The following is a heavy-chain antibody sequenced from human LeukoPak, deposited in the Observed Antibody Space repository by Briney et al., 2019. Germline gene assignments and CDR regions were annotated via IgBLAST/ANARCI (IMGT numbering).Heavy chain of an antibody. CDR3: ARLIHYDFWSGYSPTFDAFDI. Sequence: PSETLSLTCTVSGGSIGSGGYYWSWIRQHPGKGLEWIGYIYYSGSTYYNPSLKSRVTISVDTSKNQFSLKLSSVTAADTAVYYCARLIHYDFWSGYSPTFDAFDIWGQGTMVTVSS. CDR1: GGSIGSGGYY. V-gene: IGHV4-31*03. J-gene: IGHJ3*02. D-gene: IGHD3-3*01. CDR2: IYYSGST.